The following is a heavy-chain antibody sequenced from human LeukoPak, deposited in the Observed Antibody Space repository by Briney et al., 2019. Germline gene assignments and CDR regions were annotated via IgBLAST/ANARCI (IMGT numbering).Heavy chain of an antibody. Sequence: GGSLRLSCAASGFTFSSYWMSWVRQAPGKGLEWVANIKQDGSEKYYVDSVKGRFTISRDNAKNSLYLQMNSLRAEDTAVYYCARDGAMVRGVIIYYFDYWGQGTLVTVSS. CDR2: IKQDGSEK. CDR1: GFTFSSYW. D-gene: IGHD3-10*01. CDR3: ARDGAMVRGVIIYYFDY. J-gene: IGHJ4*02. V-gene: IGHV3-7*01.